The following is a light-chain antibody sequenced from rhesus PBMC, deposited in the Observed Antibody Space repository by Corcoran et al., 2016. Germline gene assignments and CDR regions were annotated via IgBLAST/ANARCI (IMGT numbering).Light chain of an antibody. V-gene: IGKV3-42*02. CDR2: DAS. Sequence: ETVVTQSPATLSLSPGERATLSCRASQSVGSNLAWSQQKPGQAPRPLIYDASRRASGIPENFSGSVSVTEFTLTISSLEPEEVGLYYCQQYNSWYSFGQGTKVEIK. J-gene: IGKJ2*01. CDR3: QQYNSWYS. CDR1: QSVGSN.